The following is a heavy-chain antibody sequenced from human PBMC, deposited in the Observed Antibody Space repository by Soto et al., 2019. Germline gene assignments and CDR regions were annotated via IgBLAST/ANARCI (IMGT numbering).Heavy chain of an antibody. J-gene: IGHJ3*02. CDR2: INPNSGGT. CDR1: GYTFTGDY. CDR3: ATPLKGFGDLSKAFDI. V-gene: IGHV1-2*02. Sequence: GASVKVSCKASGYTFTGDYIHWVRQAPGQGLEWMGWINPNSGGTNYAQKFHGRVTMTRDTSISTAYMELSRLRSDDTAGYSWATPLKGFGDLSKAFDIRGHGIRFT. D-gene: IGHD3-10*01.